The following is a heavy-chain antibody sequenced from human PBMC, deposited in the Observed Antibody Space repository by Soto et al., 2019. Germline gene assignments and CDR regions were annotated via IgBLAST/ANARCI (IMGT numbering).Heavy chain of an antibody. J-gene: IGHJ4*02. Sequence: GGTLRLSCAASGFAFSHYWMRWVRQAPGKGLEWAADIREDETTKNYVDTLKGRFTISRDNAKNSLYLQMNSLRVDDTAVYYCVRGSWYAFESWGQGTLVTVSS. D-gene: IGHD6-13*01. CDR1: GFAFSHYW. CDR2: IREDETTK. CDR3: VRGSWYAFES. V-gene: IGHV3-7*01.